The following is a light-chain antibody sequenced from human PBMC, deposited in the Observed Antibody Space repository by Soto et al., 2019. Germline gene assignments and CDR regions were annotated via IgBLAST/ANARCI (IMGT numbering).Light chain of an antibody. J-gene: IGLJ3*02. V-gene: IGLV2-14*01. Sequence: QSVLTQPASVSGSPGQSITISCTGTSSDVGGYNYVSWYQQHPGKAPKLMIYDVNNRPSGVSNRFSGSKSGNTASLTISGLQAEDEADYYCSSYTRSSTPWVFGGGTKVTVL. CDR3: SSYTRSSTPWV. CDR1: SSDVGGYNY. CDR2: DVN.